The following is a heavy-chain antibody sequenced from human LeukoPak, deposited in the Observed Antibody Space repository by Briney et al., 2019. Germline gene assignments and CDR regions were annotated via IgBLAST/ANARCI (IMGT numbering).Heavy chain of an antibody. D-gene: IGHD6-13*01. CDR2: INPNSGGT. CDR1: GYTFTGYY. J-gene: IGHJ4*02. CDR3: ARRPGIAAAGYFDY. V-gene: IGHV1-2*02. Sequence: ASVKVSCKASGYTFTGYYMHWVRQAPGQGLEWMGWINPNSGGTNYAQKFQGRVTMTRDTSISTAYMELSRLRSDDTAVYYCARRPGIAAAGYFDYWGQGTLVTVSS.